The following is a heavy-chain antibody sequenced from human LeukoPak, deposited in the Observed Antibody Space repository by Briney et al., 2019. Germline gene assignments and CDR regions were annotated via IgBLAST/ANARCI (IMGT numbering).Heavy chain of an antibody. V-gene: IGHV1-18*04. J-gene: IGHJ4*02. CDR3: ARDYYGSGSYYQI. CDR2: ISAYNGNT. Sequence: ALGKASCKAAGYTFTSYGISWVRQAPGQGLEWMGWISAYNGNTNYAQKLQGRVTMTTDTSTSTAYMELRSLRSDDTAVYYCARDYYGSGSYYQIWGQGTLVTVSS. D-gene: IGHD3-10*01. CDR1: GYTFTSYG.